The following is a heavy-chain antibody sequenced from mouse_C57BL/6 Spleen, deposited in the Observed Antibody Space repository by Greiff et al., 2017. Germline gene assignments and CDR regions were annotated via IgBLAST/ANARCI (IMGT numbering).Heavy chain of an antibody. J-gene: IGHJ2*01. CDR2: INPSNGGT. CDR1: GYTFTSYW. D-gene: IGHD1-1*01. CDR3: ARSDPPTVVADYFDY. Sequence: QVQLQQPGTELVKPGASVKLSCKASGYTFTSYWMHWVKQRPGQGLEWIGNINPSNGGTNYNEKFKSKATLTVDKSSSTAYMQPSSLTSEDSAVYYCARSDPPTVVADYFDYWGQGTTLTVSS. V-gene: IGHV1-53*01.